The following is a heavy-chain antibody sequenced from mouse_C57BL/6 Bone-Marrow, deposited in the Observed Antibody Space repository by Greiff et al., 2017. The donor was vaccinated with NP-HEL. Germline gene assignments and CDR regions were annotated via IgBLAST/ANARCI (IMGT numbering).Heavy chain of an antibody. Sequence: VQLQQSGAELVRPGASVKLSCTASGFNIKDDYMHWVKQRPEQGLEWIGWIDPENGDTEYASKFQGQATITADTSSNTAYLQLSSLTSEDTAVYYCTTGYYGNYPFAYWGQGTLVTVSA. D-gene: IGHD2-1*01. CDR2: IDPENGDT. CDR1: GFNIKDDY. J-gene: IGHJ3*01. V-gene: IGHV14-4*01. CDR3: TTGYYGNYPFAY.